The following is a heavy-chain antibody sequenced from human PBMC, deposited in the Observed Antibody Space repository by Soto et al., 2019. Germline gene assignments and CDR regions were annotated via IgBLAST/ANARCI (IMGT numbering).Heavy chain of an antibody. V-gene: IGHV1-46*01. D-gene: IGHD3-22*01. CDR3: AREGYYDSSGYYGVGY. CDR1: GYIFTSYY. J-gene: IGHJ4*02. CDR2: INPSGGST. Sequence: QVQLVQSGAEVKKPGASVKVSYKASGYIFTSYYMHWVRQAPGQGLEWMGIINPSGGSTSYAQKFQGRVTMTRATSTSTVYMELSSLRSEDTAVYYSAREGYYDSSGYYGVGYWGQGTLVTVSS.